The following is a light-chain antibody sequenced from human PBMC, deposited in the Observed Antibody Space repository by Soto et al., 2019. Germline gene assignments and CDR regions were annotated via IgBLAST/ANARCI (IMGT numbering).Light chain of an antibody. V-gene: IGLV2-14*01. CDR1: SSDVGSYNY. CDR2: EVN. CDR3: SSFTTSSTYV. Sequence: LTQPASVSGSPGQSITISCTGTSSDVGSYNYVSWYQQHPGKVPKIMIYEVNNRPSGVSNRFSGSKSGNTASLTISGLQAEDEADYYCSSFTTSSTYVFGTGTKAPS. J-gene: IGLJ1*01.